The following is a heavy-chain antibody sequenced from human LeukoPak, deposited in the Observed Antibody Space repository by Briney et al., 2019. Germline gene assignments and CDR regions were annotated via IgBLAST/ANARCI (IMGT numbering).Heavy chain of an antibody. V-gene: IGHV3-30-3*01. D-gene: IGHD3-22*01. CDR1: GFTFSSYA. Sequence: PGGSLRLSCAASGFTFSSYAMHWVRQAPGKGLEWVAVISYDGSNKYYADSVKGRFTTSRDNSKNTLYLQMNSLRDEDTAVYYCAREVDDSSGYYQPYYYYYGMDVWGQGTTVTVSS. J-gene: IGHJ6*02. CDR2: ISYDGSNK. CDR3: AREVDDSSGYYQPYYYYYGMDV.